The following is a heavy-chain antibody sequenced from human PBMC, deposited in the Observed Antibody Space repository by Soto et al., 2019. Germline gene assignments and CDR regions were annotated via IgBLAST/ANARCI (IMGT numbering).Heavy chain of an antibody. D-gene: IGHD2-2*01. CDR1: GGTFSSYA. J-gene: IGHJ6*02. CDR3: ARHVTAAGYYSGMDV. V-gene: IGHV1-69*12. CDR2: IIPIFGTA. Sequence: QVQLVQSGAEVKKPGSSVKVSCKASGGTFSSYAISWVRQAPGQGLEWMGGIIPIFGTANYAQKFQGRVTITADESTSTAYMALSRRRSEDTAVYYCARHVTAAGYYSGMDVWGQGTTVTVSS.